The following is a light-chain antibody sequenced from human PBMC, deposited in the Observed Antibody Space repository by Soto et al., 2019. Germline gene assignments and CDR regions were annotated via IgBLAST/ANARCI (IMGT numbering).Light chain of an antibody. CDR3: QQSYSTPQELT. CDR2: AAS. CDR1: QSISSY. J-gene: IGKJ4*01. Sequence: DIQMTQSPSSLSASVGDRFTITCRASQSISSYLNWYQQRPGKATKLLXYAASSLQSGVPSRLSGSGSGTDFTLTISSLQPEDFAAYYCQQSYSTPQELTFGGGTKVDIK. V-gene: IGKV1-39*01.